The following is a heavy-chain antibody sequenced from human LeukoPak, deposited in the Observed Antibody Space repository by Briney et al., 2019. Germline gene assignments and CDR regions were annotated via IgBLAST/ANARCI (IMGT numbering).Heavy chain of an antibody. J-gene: IGHJ6*02. CDR2: ITHNGTA. CDR1: GGSLSGYY. CDR3: VRGFLGLNGGI. Sequence: SETLSLTCGVSGGSLSGYYCNWIRQAPGKGLEWIGEITHNGTASSNPSLKSRVTISVDTSRSRFSLKLNSATAADTAVYYCVRGFLGLNGGIWGQGTTVTVSS. D-gene: IGHD3-16*01. V-gene: IGHV4-34*01.